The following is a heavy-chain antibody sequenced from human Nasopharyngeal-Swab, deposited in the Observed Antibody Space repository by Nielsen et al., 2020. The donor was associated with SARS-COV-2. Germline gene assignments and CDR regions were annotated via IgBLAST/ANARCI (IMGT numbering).Heavy chain of an antibody. J-gene: IGHJ4*02. CDR2: IYHSGST. V-gene: IGHV4-4*02. D-gene: IGHD3-10*01. CDR3: ARGGYYGSGSYQN. CDR1: GGSISSSNW. Sequence: SETMSLTCDVSGGSISSSNWWSWVRQSPGKGLEWIGEIYHSGSTNYNPSLKSRVTISVDKSKNQFSLKLSSVTAADTAVYYCARGGYYGSGSYQNWGQGTLVTVSS.